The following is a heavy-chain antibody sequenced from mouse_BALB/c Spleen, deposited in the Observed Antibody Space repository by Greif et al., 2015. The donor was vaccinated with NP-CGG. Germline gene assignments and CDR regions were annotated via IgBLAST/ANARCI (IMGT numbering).Heavy chain of an antibody. V-gene: IGHV5-6*01. Sequence: EVQLQQSGGDLVKPGGSLKLSCAASGFTFSSYGMSWVRQTPDKRLEWVATISSGGSYTYYPDSVKGRFTISRDNAKNPLYLQMSSLKSEDTAMYYCARQKGVDYWGQGTTLTVSS. CDR1: GFTFSSYG. CDR3: ARQKGVDY. CDR2: ISSGGSYT. J-gene: IGHJ2*01.